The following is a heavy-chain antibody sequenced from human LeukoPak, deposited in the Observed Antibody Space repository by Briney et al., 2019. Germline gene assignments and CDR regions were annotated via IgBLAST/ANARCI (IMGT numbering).Heavy chain of an antibody. J-gene: IGHJ4*02. CDR3: ARRPGTILDS. Sequence: PSETLSLTCAVYGGSFSGYYWSWIRQPPGKGLEWIGEINHSGSTNYNPSLKSRVTISVDTSKNQFSLKLSSVTAADTAVYYCARRPGTILDSWGQGTLATVSS. D-gene: IGHD3-3*01. V-gene: IGHV4-34*01. CDR1: GGSFSGYY. CDR2: INHSGST.